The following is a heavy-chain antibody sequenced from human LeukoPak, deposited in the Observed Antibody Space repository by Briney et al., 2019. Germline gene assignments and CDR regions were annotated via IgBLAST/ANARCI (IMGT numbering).Heavy chain of an antibody. CDR1: GFTFSSYG. J-gene: IGHJ4*02. CDR3: AKVSGSAGTTSDY. Sequence: GGTLRLFCAASGFTFSSYGMSWVRQAPGKGLEWVSAISGSGGSTYYADSVKGRITISRDNSKNTLYLQMNSLRAEDTAVYYCAKVSGSAGTTSDYWGQGTLVTVSS. V-gene: IGHV3-23*01. D-gene: IGHD1-1*01. CDR2: ISGSGGST.